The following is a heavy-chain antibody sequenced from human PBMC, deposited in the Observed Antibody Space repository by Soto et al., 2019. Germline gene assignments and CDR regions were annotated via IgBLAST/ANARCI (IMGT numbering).Heavy chain of an antibody. J-gene: IGHJ6*02. V-gene: IGHV3-7*03. Sequence: PGGSLRLSCAASGFAFSTYRMTWVRQAPGEGLEWVANINEDGSDKDYLDSVRDRFSTSRDNTRNPFYLNMDSLRVGDTATYYCVRGTPTPGLDIWGRGTTVTVSS. CDR3: VRGTPTPGLDI. D-gene: IGHD1-1*01. CDR1: GFAFSTYR. CDR2: INEDGSDK.